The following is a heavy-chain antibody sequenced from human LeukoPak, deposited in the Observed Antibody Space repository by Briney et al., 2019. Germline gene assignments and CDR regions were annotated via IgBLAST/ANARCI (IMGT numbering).Heavy chain of an antibody. V-gene: IGHV1-2*06. CDR2: INPNSGGT. J-gene: IGHJ4*02. CDR1: GYTLTGYY. D-gene: IGHD2-15*01. Sequence: GPVKVSCKASGYTLTGYYMHWVRQAPGQGLEWMGRINPNSGGTNYAQKFQGRVTMTRDTSISTAYMELSRLRSDDTAVYYCARDFSSSYCSGGSCYSGDYWGQGTLVTVSS. CDR3: ARDFSSSYCSGGSCYSGDY.